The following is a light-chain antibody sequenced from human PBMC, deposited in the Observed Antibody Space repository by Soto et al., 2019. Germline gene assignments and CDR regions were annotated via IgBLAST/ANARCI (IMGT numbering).Light chain of an antibody. CDR3: QQYNHYSWT. CDR1: QSISSW. CDR2: KAS. Sequence: DIQMTQSPSTLSASVGDRVTITCRASQSISSWLAWYQQKPGKAPKLLIYKASSLESGVPLRFSGSGSGTEFTLTISSLQPDDFATYYCQQYNHYSWTFGQGTKVDIK. J-gene: IGKJ1*01. V-gene: IGKV1-5*03.